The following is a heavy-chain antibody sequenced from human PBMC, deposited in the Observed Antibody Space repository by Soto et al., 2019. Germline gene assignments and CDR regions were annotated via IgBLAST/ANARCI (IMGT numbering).Heavy chain of an antibody. Sequence: PGGSLRLSCAASGFTFSNYWMHWVRQGPGKGLVWVSRINSDGTSTTYADSVKGRFTISRDNSKNTLYLQMNSLRAEDTAVYYYAKDRSSGYIDYWGQGTLVTVSS. D-gene: IGHD6-19*01. CDR2: INSDGTST. J-gene: IGHJ4*02. CDR3: AKDRSSGYIDY. V-gene: IGHV3-74*01. CDR1: GFTFSNYW.